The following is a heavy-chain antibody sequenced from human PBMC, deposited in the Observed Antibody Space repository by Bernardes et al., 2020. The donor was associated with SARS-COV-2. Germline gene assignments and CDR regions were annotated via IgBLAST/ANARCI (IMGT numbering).Heavy chain of an antibody. J-gene: IGHJ4*02. Sequence: SETLYLTCTVSGGSISSSGYYWGWIRQPPGQGLEWIGSIYSSGRTYYNPSLKSRVTISVDTPKNQFSLNLTSVTAAETAVYYCARIRYCTDGVCYSFDYWGPGALVTVSS. V-gene: IGHV4-39*01. CDR1: GGSISSSGYY. D-gene: IGHD2-8*01. CDR2: IYSSGRT. CDR3: ARIRYCTDGVCYSFDY.